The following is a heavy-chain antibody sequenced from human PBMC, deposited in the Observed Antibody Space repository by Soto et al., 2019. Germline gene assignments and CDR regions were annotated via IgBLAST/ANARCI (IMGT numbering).Heavy chain of an antibody. CDR2: INPIVSMS. Sequence: QVQLVQSGTEVKKPGSSVKVSCKASGDTFSFYTINWVRQAPGLGLEWVGRINPIVSMSNYAQKFQGRVSMTADKSTNTAYMELRSLRSDDTAMYFCAASYGSGYRAFDYWDQGALVIVSS. V-gene: IGHV1-69*02. CDR3: AASYGSGYRAFDY. J-gene: IGHJ4*02. D-gene: IGHD3-10*01. CDR1: GDTFSFYT.